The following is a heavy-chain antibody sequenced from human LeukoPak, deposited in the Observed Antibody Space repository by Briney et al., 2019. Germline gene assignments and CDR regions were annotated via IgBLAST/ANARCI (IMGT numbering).Heavy chain of an antibody. Sequence: GGSLRLSWSASGFTFSNYPMHWVRQAPGKGLECVSAISANGDTTYYGDSVKGRFTISRDNSKNTLYLQMSSLRAEDTAVYYCVKEIAFYDYWGQGALVTVSS. J-gene: IGHJ4*02. CDR3: VKEIAFYDY. V-gene: IGHV3-64D*06. CDR2: ISANGDTT. CDR1: GFTFSNYP. D-gene: IGHD2/OR15-2a*01.